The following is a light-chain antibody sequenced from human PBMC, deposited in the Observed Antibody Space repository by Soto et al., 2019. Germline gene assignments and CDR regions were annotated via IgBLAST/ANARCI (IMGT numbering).Light chain of an antibody. V-gene: IGKV1-12*01. CDR2: TSS. J-gene: IGKJ4*01. CDR1: QGISSL. Sequence: DIQMTQSPSSVSASVGDRVTITCRASQGISSLLAWYQQKPGKAPNLLTHTSSSLQSGVPSRFSGSGSGTDFTPAIGSLQAEDFATYYCQHASCCPLTGGGGPKVEIK. CDR3: QHASCCPLT.